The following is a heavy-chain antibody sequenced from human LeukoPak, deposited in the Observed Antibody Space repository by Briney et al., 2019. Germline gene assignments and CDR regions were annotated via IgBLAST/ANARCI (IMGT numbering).Heavy chain of an antibody. CDR1: GYTFTGYY. CDR3: ARDRNSGSSLDI. J-gene: IGHJ3*02. V-gene: IGHV1-2*02. CDR2: IYPYSGDT. D-gene: IGHD6-6*01. Sequence: GASVKVSCKASGYTFTGYYIHWVRQAPGQGLEWMGWIYPYSGDTNYAQNFQGRVTMTRDTSISTAYMELSSPKSDDTAVYYCARDRNSGSSLDIWGQGTMLTVSS.